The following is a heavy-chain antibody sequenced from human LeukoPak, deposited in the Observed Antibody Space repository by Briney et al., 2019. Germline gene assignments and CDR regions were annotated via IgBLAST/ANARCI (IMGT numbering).Heavy chain of an antibody. D-gene: IGHD3-3*01. CDR2: INAGNGNT. Sequence: GASVKVSCKASGYTFTNYAMQWVRQAPGQRLEWMGWINAGNGNTKYSQKFQGRVTITRDTSASIAYMKLSSLRSEDTAVYYCARGTEGITIFGVVIYYGMDVWGQGTTVTVSS. CDR3: ARGTEGITIFGVVIYYGMDV. J-gene: IGHJ6*02. CDR1: GYTFTNYA. V-gene: IGHV1-3*01.